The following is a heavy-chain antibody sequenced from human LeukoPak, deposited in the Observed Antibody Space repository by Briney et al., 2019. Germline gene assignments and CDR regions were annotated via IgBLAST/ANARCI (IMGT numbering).Heavy chain of an antibody. Sequence: GGSLRHSCAASGFTFSSYGMHEVRQAPGKGGEWVEVISYDGSNKYYADSVKGRFTISRDNSKNTLYLQMNSLRDGHTAVYYCEKEGLRSTRFLAIGAQGTMVTVST. D-gene: IGHD2-2*01. CDR3: EKEGLRSTRFLAI. V-gene: IGHV3-30*18. J-gene: IGHJ3*02. CDR1: GFTFSSYG. CDR2: ISYDGSNK.